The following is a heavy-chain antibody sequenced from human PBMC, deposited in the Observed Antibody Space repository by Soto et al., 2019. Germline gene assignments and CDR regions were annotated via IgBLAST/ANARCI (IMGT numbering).Heavy chain of an antibody. CDR1: GFTFSDYY. V-gene: IGHV3-11*01. D-gene: IGHD4-17*01. CDR3: APATVEYYFDY. CDR2: ISSSGSTI. J-gene: IGHJ4*02. Sequence: GGSLRLSCAASGFTFSDYYMSWIRQAPGKGLEWVSYISSSGSTIYYADSVKGRFTISRDNAKNSLYLQMNSLRAEDTAVYYCAPATVEYYFDYWGQGTLVTVSS.